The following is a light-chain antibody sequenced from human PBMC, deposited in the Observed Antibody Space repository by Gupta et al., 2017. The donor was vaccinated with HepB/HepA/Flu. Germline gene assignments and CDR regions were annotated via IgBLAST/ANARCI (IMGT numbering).Light chain of an antibody. CDR1: QSVSNH. J-gene: IGKJ5*01. CDR2: SAS. Sequence: DIQMTQSPSSLSASVGDRVTFSCRASQSVSNHLNWYQQKPGMAPKLLIYSASSLQSGVPPRFSGSGSATHFTLTSSRRRHEDFANYYGQQSYGTHTFGQGTRLDVK. CDR3: QQSYGTHT. V-gene: IGKV1-39*01.